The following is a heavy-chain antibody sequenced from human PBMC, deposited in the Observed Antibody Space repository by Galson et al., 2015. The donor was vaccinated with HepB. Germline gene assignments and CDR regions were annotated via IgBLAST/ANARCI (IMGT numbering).Heavy chain of an antibody. D-gene: IGHD6-13*01. CDR1: GFTFSSYG. J-gene: IGHJ4*02. V-gene: IGHV3-30*02. CDR2: IRYDGSNK. CDR3: AKDPSSSWYLDY. Sequence: SLRLSCAASGFTFSSYGMHWVRQAPGKGLEWVAFIRYDGSNKYYADSVKGRFTISRDNSKNTLYLQMNSPRAEDTAVYYCAKDPSSSWYLDYWGQGTLVTVSS.